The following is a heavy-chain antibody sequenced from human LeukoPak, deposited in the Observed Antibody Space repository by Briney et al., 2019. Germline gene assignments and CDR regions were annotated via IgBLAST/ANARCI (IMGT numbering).Heavy chain of an antibody. CDR3: ARWNYDFWSGYYSFDY. Sequence: SETQSLTCAVYGGSFSGYYWSWIRQPPGKGLEWIGEINHSGSTNYNPSLKSRVTISVDTSKNQFSLKLSSVTAADTAVYYCARWNYDFWSGYYSFDYWGQGTLVTVSS. CDR2: INHSGST. J-gene: IGHJ4*02. V-gene: IGHV4-34*01. D-gene: IGHD3-3*01. CDR1: GGSFSGYY.